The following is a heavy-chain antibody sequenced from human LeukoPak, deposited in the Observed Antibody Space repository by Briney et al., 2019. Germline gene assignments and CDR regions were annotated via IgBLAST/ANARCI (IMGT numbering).Heavy chain of an antibody. Sequence: GESLKISCKGSGYSFTSYWIGWVRQMPGKGLEWMGIIYPGDSDTRYSPSFQGLVTISADKSISTAYLQWSSLKASDTAMYYCARTRDIVATIADYWGQGTLVTVSS. J-gene: IGHJ4*02. D-gene: IGHD5-12*01. CDR3: ARTRDIVATIADY. CDR1: GYSFTSYW. CDR2: IYPGDSDT. V-gene: IGHV5-51*01.